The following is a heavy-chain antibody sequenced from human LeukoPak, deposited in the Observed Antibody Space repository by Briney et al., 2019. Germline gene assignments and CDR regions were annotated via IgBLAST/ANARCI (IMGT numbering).Heavy chain of an antibody. V-gene: IGHV1-69*01. Sequence: SVKVSCKASGGTFSSYAISWVRQAPGQGLEWLGGIIPIFGTANYAQKFQGRVTITADESTSTAYMELSSLRSEDTAVYYCARAADNYDILTGYQLDYWGQGTLVAVSS. CDR1: GGTFSSYA. D-gene: IGHD3-9*01. J-gene: IGHJ4*02. CDR2: IIPIFGTA. CDR3: ARAADNYDILTGYQLDY.